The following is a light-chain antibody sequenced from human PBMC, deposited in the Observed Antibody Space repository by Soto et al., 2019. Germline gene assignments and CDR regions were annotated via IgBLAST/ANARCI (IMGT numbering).Light chain of an antibody. Sequence: QSALTQPASVSGSPGQSITISCTGTNNDVGAHNLVSWYQHHPGKAPRLIISEVSNRPPGVSNRFSASKSGNTASLTISGLQAEGEADYYCSSYTMSTTIIFGRGTKVTVL. V-gene: IGLV2-14*01. CDR3: SSYTMSTTII. CDR1: NNDVGAHNL. CDR2: EVS. J-gene: IGLJ2*01.